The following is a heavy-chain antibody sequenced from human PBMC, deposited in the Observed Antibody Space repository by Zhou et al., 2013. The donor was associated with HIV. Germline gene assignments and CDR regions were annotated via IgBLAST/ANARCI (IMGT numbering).Heavy chain of an antibody. CDR2: NNPKNGDT. Sequence: QEQLLQSGPEVRKPGASVKLSCEASGYTFTGYYIHWVRQAPGQGLEWLGWNNPKNGDTNYAQKFEGRVTMTKDTSLDTAYMDLNSLKSDDTAVYYCARVVFDRFDYWGQGTLVTVSS. CDR1: GYTFTGYY. CDR3: ARVVFDRFDY. D-gene: IGHD3-9*01. J-gene: IGHJ4*02. V-gene: IGHV1-2*02.